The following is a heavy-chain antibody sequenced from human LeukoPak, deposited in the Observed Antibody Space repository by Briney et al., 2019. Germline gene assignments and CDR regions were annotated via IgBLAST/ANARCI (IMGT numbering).Heavy chain of an antibody. CDR2: IKEDGREK. J-gene: IGHJ4*02. V-gene: IGHV3-7*01. D-gene: IGHD6-13*01. CDR3: ASGRQLGY. CDR1: GFTFSNYW. Sequence: GGSLSLSCAASGFTFSNYWMSWVRQAPGKGREWGANIKEDGREKYYVDSVKGGFTISRDKPRNSLYLQMDSLRAEDTAVCYCASGRQLGYWGQGTLVTVSS.